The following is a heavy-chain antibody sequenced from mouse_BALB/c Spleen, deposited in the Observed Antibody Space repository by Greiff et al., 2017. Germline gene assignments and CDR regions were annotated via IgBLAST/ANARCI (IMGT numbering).Heavy chain of an antibody. CDR2: INPSNGRT. V-gene: IGHV1S81*02. J-gene: IGHJ4*01. CDR1: GYTFTSYW. D-gene: IGHD2-1*01. CDR3: ARDYGNYHYYAMDY. Sequence: VQLQQSGAELVKPGASVKLSCKASGYTFTSYWMHWVKQRPGQGLEWIGEINPSNGRTNYNEKFKSKATLTVDKSSSTAYMQLSSLTSEDSAVYYGARDYGNYHYYAMDYWGQGTSVTVSS.